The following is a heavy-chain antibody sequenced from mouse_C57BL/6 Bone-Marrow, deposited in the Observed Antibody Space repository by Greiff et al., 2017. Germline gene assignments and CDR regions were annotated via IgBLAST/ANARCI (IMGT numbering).Heavy chain of an antibody. CDR3: ARFRTYYDYDGFAY. V-gene: IGHV1-4*01. J-gene: IGHJ3*01. D-gene: IGHD2-4*01. CDR2: INPSSGYP. CDR1: GYTFTSYT. Sequence: QVQLQQSGAELARPGASVKMSYKASGYTFTSYTMHWVKQRPGQGLEWIGYINPSSGYPKYNQKFKDKATLTADKSSSTAYMQLSSLTSEDSAVYYCARFRTYYDYDGFAYWGQGTLVTVSA.